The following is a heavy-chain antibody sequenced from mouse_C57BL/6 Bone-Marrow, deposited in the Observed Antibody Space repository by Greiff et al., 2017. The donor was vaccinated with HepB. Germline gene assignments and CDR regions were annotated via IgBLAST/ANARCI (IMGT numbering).Heavy chain of an antibody. V-gene: IGHV1-54*01. J-gene: IGHJ1*03. D-gene: IGHD1-1*01. CDR3: ARRDYGSSPPWYFDV. Sequence: LVESGAELVRPGTSVKVSCKASGYAFTNYLIEWVKQRPGQGLEWIGVINPGSGGTNYNEKFKGKATLTADKSSSTAYMQLSSLTSEDSAVYFCARRDYGSSPPWYFDVWGTGTTVTVSS. CDR1: GYAFTNYL. CDR2: INPGSGGT.